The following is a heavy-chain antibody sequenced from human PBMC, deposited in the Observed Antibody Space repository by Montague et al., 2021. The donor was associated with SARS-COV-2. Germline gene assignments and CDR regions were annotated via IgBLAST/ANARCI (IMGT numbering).Heavy chain of an antibody. D-gene: IGHD3-9*01. CDR3: ARVPLHFDGFDY. CDR1: GGSLTNHY. J-gene: IGHJ4*02. V-gene: IGHV4-34*01. CDR2: VNQSGRTT. Sequence: SETLSLTCAVYGGSLTNHYWTWVRQPPGNRLEWVGEVNQSGRTTHYNPSLRCRVTISVDRSNNQVSLTLESVTAADTAVYYCARVPLHFDGFDYWGQGSLVTVSS.